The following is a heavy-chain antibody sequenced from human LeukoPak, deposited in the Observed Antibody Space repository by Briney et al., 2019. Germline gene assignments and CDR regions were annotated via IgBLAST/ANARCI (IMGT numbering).Heavy chain of an antibody. J-gene: IGHJ4*02. Sequence: GGSLSLSRSASGFIFSYYAVHWIRQAPGKGLVGVAIISKDGYNTDYADSVKGRFTISRDNSKNTLYLQMHSLRVEDTALYYCARNDYGTYYFDYWGQGTLVTVSS. V-gene: IGHV3-30-3*01. CDR3: ARNDYGTYYFDY. CDR2: ISKDGYNT. D-gene: IGHD4-17*01. CDR1: GFIFSYYA.